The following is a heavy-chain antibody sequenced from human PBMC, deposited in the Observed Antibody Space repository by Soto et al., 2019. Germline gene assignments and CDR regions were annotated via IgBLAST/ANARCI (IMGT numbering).Heavy chain of an antibody. CDR2: ISGSGCTT. D-gene: IGHD6-13*01. CDR1: GFSFSPYA. J-gene: IGHJ1*01. CDR3: AKDQAAAGTISRYFQH. Sequence: PGGSLRLSCAASGFSFSPYAMSWVRQAPGTGLEWVSGISGSGCTTYYADSVKGRFTISRDNSKNTLYLQVNSLRAEDTAVYYCAKDQAAAGTISRYFQHWGQGTLVTVSS. V-gene: IGHV3-23*01.